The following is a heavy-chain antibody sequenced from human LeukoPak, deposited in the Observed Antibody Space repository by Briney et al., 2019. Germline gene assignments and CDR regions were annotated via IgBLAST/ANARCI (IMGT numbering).Heavy chain of an antibody. D-gene: IGHD3-3*01. Sequence: GGSLRLSCAASGFTFGTHWMSWVRQVPGKGLEWVANTKEDGSAKYYVDSVKGRFTISRDNAKKSLYLQMNSLRAEDSAVYYCASGYLDDFWSGHFWGQGTQVTVSS. CDR1: GFTFGTHW. CDR2: TKEDGSAK. V-gene: IGHV3-7*01. CDR3: ASGYLDDFWSGHF. J-gene: IGHJ4*02.